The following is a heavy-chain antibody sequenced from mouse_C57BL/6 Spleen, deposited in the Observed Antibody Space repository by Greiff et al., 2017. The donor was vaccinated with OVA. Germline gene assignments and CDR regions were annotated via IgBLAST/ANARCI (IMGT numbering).Heavy chain of an antibody. V-gene: IGHV5-16*01. CDR2: INYDGSST. CDR1: GFTFSDYY. D-gene: IGHD1-1*01. J-gene: IGHJ1*03. Sequence: DVHLVESEGGLVQPGSSMKLSCTASGFTFSDYYMAWGRQVPEKGLEWVANINYDGSSTYYLDSLKSRFIISRDNAKNILYLQMSSLKSEDTATYYCARDRSYYGSSYDWYFDVWGTGTTVTVSS. CDR3: ARDRSYYGSSYDWYFDV.